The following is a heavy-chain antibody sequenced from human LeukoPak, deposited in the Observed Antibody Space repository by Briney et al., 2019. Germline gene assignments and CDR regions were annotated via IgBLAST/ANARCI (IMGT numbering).Heavy chain of an antibody. CDR2: INSDGSST. CDR1: GFTFSSYR. J-gene: IGHJ4*02. V-gene: IGHV3-74*01. D-gene: IGHD6-6*01. Sequence: GGSLRLSCAASGFTFSSYRMHWVRKAPGKGQVWVSRINSDGSSTSYADSVKGRFTTSRDNAKNTLYLQMNSLRAEDTAVYYCASIAARLGGDYWGQGTLVTVSS. CDR3: ASIAARLGGDY.